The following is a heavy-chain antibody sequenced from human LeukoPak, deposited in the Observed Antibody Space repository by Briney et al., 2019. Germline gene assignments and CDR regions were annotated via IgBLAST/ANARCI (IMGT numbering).Heavy chain of an antibody. Sequence: EASVKVSCKASGYTFTGYYMHWVRQAPGQGLEWMGWINPNSGGTNYAQKFQGRVTMTRDTSISTAYMELSRLRSDDTAVYYCAREKQEQYCSSTSCYSLNWFDPWGQGTLVTVSS. CDR2: INPNSGGT. D-gene: IGHD2-2*01. J-gene: IGHJ5*02. CDR1: GYTFTGYY. CDR3: AREKQEQYCSSTSCYSLNWFDP. V-gene: IGHV1-2*02.